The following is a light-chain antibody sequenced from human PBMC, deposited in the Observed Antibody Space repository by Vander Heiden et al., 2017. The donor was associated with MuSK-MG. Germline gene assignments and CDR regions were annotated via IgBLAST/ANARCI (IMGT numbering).Light chain of an antibody. Sequence: QSALTQPPSVSQGLRHTATLTCTGNSTNVGNHGATWLQQLPGTPPKRLSDGNNQRPSGIPERLSGSRSGNTASLTISGLQSEDEADYYCAAWDSSLSGGVFGGGTKLTVL. CDR3: AAWDSSLSGGV. CDR2: GNN. V-gene: IGLV10-54*01. CDR1: STNVGNHG. J-gene: IGLJ2*01.